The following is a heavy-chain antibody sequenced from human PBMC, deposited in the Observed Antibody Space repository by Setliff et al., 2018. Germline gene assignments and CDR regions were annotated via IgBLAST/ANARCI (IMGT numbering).Heavy chain of an antibody. CDR3: ARDRVVVLAGRRGFYFDY. D-gene: IGHD2-15*01. J-gene: IGHJ4*02. V-gene: IGHV4-39*07. Sequence: SETLSLTCTVSGASISSGTYYWAWIRQPPGKGLEWIGRLYTSGDTNYNPSLKSRVSMSLDTSKNQFSLKLSSVTAADTAVYYCARDRVVVLAGRRGFYFDYWGQGTLVTVSS. CDR1: GASISSGTYY. CDR2: LYTSGDT.